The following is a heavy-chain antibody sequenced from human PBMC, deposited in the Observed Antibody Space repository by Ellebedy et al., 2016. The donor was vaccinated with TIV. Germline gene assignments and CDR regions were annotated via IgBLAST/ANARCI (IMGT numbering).Heavy chain of an antibody. CDR1: GFSLSTSGVG. J-gene: IGHJ4*02. D-gene: IGHD3-22*01. CDR2: VYWDDDK. V-gene: IGHV2-5*02. CDR3: AHRRPQFYYDTSGTLFDY. Sequence: SGPTLVKPTQTLTLTCTFSGFSLSTSGVGVGWIRQPPGKALEWLALVYWDDDKRYSPSLKNRPTITKDTSKKQVVLTMTNMDPVDTATYYCAHRRPQFYYDTSGTLFDYWGQGTLVTVSS.